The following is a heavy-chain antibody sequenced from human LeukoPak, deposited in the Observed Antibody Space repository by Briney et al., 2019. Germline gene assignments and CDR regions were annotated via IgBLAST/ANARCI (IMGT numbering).Heavy chain of an antibody. D-gene: IGHD3-22*01. CDR1: GFIFSSYA. Sequence: GGSLRLSCAASGFIFSSYAMSWVRQAPGKGLEWVSVISGSGGSTYYADSVKGRFTISRDNSKNTLYVQMNSLRAEDTAVYYCAKDYYDSSDYPLHFDYWGQGTLVTVSS. V-gene: IGHV3-23*01. J-gene: IGHJ4*02. CDR3: AKDYYDSSDYPLHFDY. CDR2: ISGSGGST.